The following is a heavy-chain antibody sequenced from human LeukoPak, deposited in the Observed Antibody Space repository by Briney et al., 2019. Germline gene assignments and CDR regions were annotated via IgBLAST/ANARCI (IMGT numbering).Heavy chain of an antibody. CDR2: INPNSGGT. CDR3: ARVVDCSSTSCYTLYDY. V-gene: IGHV1-2*02. J-gene: IGHJ4*02. CDR1: GYTFTGYY. D-gene: IGHD2-2*02. Sequence: ASVKVSCKASGYTFTGYYMHWVRQAPGQGLEWMGWINPNSGGTNYAQKFQGRVTMTRDTSISTAYMELSRLRSDDTAVYYCARVVDCSSTSCYTLYDYWGQGILVTVSS.